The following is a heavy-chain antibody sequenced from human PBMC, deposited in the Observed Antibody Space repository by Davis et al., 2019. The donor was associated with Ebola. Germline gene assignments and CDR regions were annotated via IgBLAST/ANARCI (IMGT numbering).Heavy chain of an antibody. CDR2: IYHAGYF. CDR3: ARDRDYSSSQHCSDP. D-gene: IGHD6-13*01. CDR1: GGSISSSNW. J-gene: IGHJ5*02. V-gene: IGHV4-4*02. Sequence: MPSETLSLTCTVSGGSISSSNWWSWVRQPPGKGLEWIGEIYHAGYFNYNPSLKSRVTISLDRSKNQLSLKLTSVTAADTAVYYCARDRDYSSSQHCSDPWGLGTLVTVSS.